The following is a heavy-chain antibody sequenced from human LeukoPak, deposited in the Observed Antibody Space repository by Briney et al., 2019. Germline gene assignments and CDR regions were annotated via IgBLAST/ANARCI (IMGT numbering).Heavy chain of an antibody. Sequence: ASVKVSCKASGYTFTSYYIHWVRQAPGQGLEWMGIINPSGGSTSYAQKFQGRVTMTRDTSTSTVYMELSSLRSEDTAVYYCARDLPDGPPIDVWGKGTTVTISS. CDR2: INPSGGST. D-gene: IGHD5-24*01. CDR3: ARDLPDGPPIDV. V-gene: IGHV1-46*01. J-gene: IGHJ6*03. CDR1: GYTFTSYY.